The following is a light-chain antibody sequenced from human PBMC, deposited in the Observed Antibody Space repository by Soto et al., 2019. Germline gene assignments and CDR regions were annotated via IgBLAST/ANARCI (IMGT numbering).Light chain of an antibody. CDR2: DVS. Sequence: QSVLTQPRSVSGSPGQSVTISCTGTSSDVGDYNYVSWYQQHPVKAPKVMIYDVSERPSGVPDRFSGSKSGNTASLTISGLQAEDEADYYCCSYAGSYSFYVFGSGTKVTVL. J-gene: IGLJ1*01. CDR1: SSDVGDYNY. V-gene: IGLV2-11*01. CDR3: CSYAGSYSFYV.